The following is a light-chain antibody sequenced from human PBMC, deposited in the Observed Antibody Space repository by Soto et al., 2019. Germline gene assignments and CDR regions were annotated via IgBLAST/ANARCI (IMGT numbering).Light chain of an antibody. Sequence: QSVLTQPPSASGSPGQSVTISCTGSTSDVGIYNYVSWYQQHPGEAPKLMLYEVSKRPSGVPDRFSGSKSGNTASLTVSGLQADDEADYYCSSYACSNNFVFGTGTKVTVL. CDR2: EVS. CDR1: TSDVGIYNY. J-gene: IGLJ1*01. V-gene: IGLV2-8*01. CDR3: SSYACSNNFV.